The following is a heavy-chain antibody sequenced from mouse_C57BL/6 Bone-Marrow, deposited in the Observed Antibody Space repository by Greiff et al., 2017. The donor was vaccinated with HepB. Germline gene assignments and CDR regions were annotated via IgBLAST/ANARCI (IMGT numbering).Heavy chain of an antibody. CDR2: IYPGSGST. V-gene: IGHV1-55*01. J-gene: IGHJ1*03. CDR3: ASRPYYFDV. CDR1: GYTFTSYW. Sequence: QVQLKQPGAELVKPGASVKMSCKASGYTFTSYWITWVKQRPGQGLEWIGEIYPGSGSTNYNEKFKSKATLTVDTSSSTAYMQLSSLTSEDSAVYSCASRPYYFDVWGTGTTVTVSS.